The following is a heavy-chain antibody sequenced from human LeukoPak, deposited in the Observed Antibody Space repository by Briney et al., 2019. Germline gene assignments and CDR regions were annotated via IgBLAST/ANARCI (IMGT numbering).Heavy chain of an antibody. CDR2: INPNSGDT. D-gene: IGHD2-15*01. CDR3: ARDLRECSGGSCYYYFQH. V-gene: IGHV1-2*02. CDR1: GYIFTGYY. Sequence: ASEKVSCKASGYIFTGYYMHWVRQAPGQGLEWVGWINPNSGDTNYAQKFQGRVTMTRDTSISTAYMELSRLRSDDTAVYYCARDLRECSGGSCYYYFQHWGQGTLVTVSS. J-gene: IGHJ1*01.